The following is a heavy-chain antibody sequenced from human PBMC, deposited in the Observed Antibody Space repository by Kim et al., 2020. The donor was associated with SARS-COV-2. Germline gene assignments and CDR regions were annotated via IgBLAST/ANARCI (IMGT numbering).Heavy chain of an antibody. Sequence: ASVKVSCKASGYTFTGYYMHWVRQAPGQGLEWMGWINPNSGGTNYAQKFQGRVTMTRDTSISTAYMELSRLRSDDTAVYYCAREGLWGYCSGGSCYLLGMDVWGQGTTVTVSS. CDR2: INPNSGGT. CDR3: AREGLWGYCSGGSCYLLGMDV. J-gene: IGHJ6*02. CDR1: GYTFTGYY. D-gene: IGHD2-15*01. V-gene: IGHV1-2*02.